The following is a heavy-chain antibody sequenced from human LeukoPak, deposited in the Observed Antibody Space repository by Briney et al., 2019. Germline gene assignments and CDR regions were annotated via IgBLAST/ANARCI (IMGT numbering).Heavy chain of an antibody. CDR1: GGTFSSYA. Sequence: ASVKVSCKASGGTFSSYAISWVRQAPGQGLEWMGGIIPIFGTANYAQKFQGRVTNTTDESTSTAYMELSRLRCEDTAVYSCARERGLAAAGSISAFDIWGQGTMVTVSS. CDR2: IIPIFGTA. CDR3: ARERGLAAAGSISAFDI. D-gene: IGHD6-13*01. V-gene: IGHV1-69*05. J-gene: IGHJ3*02.